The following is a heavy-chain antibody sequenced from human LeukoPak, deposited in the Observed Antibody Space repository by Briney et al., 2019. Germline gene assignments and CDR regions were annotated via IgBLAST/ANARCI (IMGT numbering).Heavy chain of an antibody. V-gene: IGHV4-61*08. J-gene: IGHJ4*02. Sequence: SETLSPTCTVSSGSVSSSGDHYWSWIRQPPGQGLEWIGYIYYSGSINYNPSLKSRVTISVDTSKNQFSLKLNSVTAADTAVYYCVGAAYYFFDYWGPGTLVTVSS. CDR2: IYYSGSI. CDR1: SGSVSSSGDHY. D-gene: IGHD1-26*01. CDR3: VGAAYYFFDY.